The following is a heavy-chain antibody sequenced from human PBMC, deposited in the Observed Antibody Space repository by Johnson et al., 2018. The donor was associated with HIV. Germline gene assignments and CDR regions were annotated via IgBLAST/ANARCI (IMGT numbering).Heavy chain of an antibody. CDR1: GFTVSSNY. CDR3: AKEEEDAFDI. V-gene: IGHV3-66*01. J-gene: IGHJ3*02. Sequence: EKLVESGGGLVQPGGSLRLSCAASGFTVSSNYMSWVRQAPGKGLEWVSFIYSGGSTYYADSVKGRFTISRDNSKNTLYLQMNSLRAEDTAVYYCAKEEEDAFDIWGQGTMVTVSS. CDR2: IYSGGST.